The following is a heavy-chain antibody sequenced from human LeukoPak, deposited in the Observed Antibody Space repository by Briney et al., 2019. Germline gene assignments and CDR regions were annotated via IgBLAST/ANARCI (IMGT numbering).Heavy chain of an antibody. CDR3: ARGSDDSSGYYYPDY. D-gene: IGHD3-22*01. J-gene: IGHJ4*02. V-gene: IGHV3-66*02. CDR2: IYSGGST. CDR1: GFTVSSNY. Sequence: GGSLRLPCAASGFTVSSNYMSWVRQAPGKGLEWVSVIYSGGSTYYADSVKGRFTISRDNSKNTLYLQMNSLRAEDTAVYYCARGSDDSSGYYYPDYWGQGTLVTVSS.